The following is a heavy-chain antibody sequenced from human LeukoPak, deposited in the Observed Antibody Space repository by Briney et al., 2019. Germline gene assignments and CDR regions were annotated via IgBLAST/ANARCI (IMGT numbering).Heavy chain of an antibody. CDR3: ARGSFWESPVNWFDP. CDR1: GYTFIGHY. V-gene: IGHV1-2*02. D-gene: IGHD1-26*01. Sequence: ASVKVSCKTSGYTFIGHYMHWVRQAPGQGLEWMGWINPKNGGANYAPSFQGRVTMTRDRSISTVYMEVTRLTSDDTAVYYCARGSFWESPVNWFDPWGQGTLVIVSS. CDR2: INPKNGGA. J-gene: IGHJ5*02.